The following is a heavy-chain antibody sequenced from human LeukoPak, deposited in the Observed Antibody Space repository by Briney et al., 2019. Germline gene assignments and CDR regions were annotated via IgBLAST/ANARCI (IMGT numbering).Heavy chain of an antibody. Sequence: GASVKVSCEASGGTFSSYAISWVRQAPGKGLEWMGGFDPEDGETIYAQKFQGRVTMTEDTSTDTAYMELSSLRSEDTAVYYCATGSGSYWFDPWGQGTLVTVSS. CDR1: GGTFSSYA. CDR2: FDPEDGET. J-gene: IGHJ5*02. V-gene: IGHV1-24*01. D-gene: IGHD1-26*01. CDR3: ATGSGSYWFDP.